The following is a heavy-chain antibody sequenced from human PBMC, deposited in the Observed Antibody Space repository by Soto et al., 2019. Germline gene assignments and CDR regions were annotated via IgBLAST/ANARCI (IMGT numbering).Heavy chain of an antibody. Sequence: ASVKVSCKASGYTFSNYGITWVRQAPGQGLEWMGWISPYKDNTNYAQKLQGRVTMTTDTSTSTAYMELRSLRSDDTAVYYCARDLDGSGSYYTDYWGQGTLVTVS. D-gene: IGHD3-10*01. CDR2: ISPYKDNT. CDR3: ARDLDGSGSYYTDY. CDR1: GYTFSNYG. V-gene: IGHV1-18*01. J-gene: IGHJ4*02.